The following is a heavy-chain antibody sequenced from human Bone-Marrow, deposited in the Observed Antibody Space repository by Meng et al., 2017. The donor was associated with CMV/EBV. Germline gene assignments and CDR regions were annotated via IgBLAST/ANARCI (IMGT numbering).Heavy chain of an antibody. J-gene: IGHJ4*02. CDR1: GFTYSSYA. Sequence: GGSLRLSCAASGFTYSSYAMNWVRQAPGKGLEWVAVISYDGSNKYYADSVKGRFTISRDNSKNTLYLQMNSLRAEDTAVYYCARDFGTSSWFPPLYYFDYWGQGTLVTVSS. V-gene: IGHV3-30*04. CDR3: ARDFGTSSWFPPLYYFDY. D-gene: IGHD6-13*01. CDR2: ISYDGSNK.